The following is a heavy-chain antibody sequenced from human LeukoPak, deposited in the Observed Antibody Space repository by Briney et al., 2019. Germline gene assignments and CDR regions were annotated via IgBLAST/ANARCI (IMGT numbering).Heavy chain of an antibody. CDR3: ARDDVYDSSGYLFDY. D-gene: IGHD3-22*01. CDR1: GFTFSSYS. V-gene: IGHV3-48*04. Sequence: GGSLRLSCAASGFTFSSYSMNWVRQAPGKGLEWVSYISSSSSTIYYADSVKGRFTISRDNAKNSLYLQMNSLRAEDTAVYYCARDDVYDSSGYLFDYWGQGTLVTVSS. CDR2: ISSSSSTI. J-gene: IGHJ4*02.